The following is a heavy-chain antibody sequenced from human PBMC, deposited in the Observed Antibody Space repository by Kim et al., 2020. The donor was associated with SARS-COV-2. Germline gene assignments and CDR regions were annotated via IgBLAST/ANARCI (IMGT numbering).Heavy chain of an antibody. V-gene: IGHV4-39*01. CDR2: IYYSGST. CDR1: GGSISSSSYH. J-gene: IGHJ4*02. D-gene: IGHD6-13*01. Sequence: SETLSLTCTVSGGSISSSSYHWDWIRQPPGKGLEWIGSIYYSGSTYYNPSLKSRVTISVDTPQNQFSLKLSSVTAADTAVYYCARHGGSSFTHFDYWGQGTLVTVSS. CDR3: ARHGGSSFTHFDY.